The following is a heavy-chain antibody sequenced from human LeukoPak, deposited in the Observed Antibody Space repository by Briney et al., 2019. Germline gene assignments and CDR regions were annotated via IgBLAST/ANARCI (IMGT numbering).Heavy chain of an antibody. V-gene: IGHV3-30*02. J-gene: IGHJ6*03. CDR1: GFTFSSYG. D-gene: IGHD3-10*01. Sequence: PGGSLRLSCAASGFTFSSYGMHWVRQAPGKGLEWVAFIRYDGSNKYYADSVKGRFTISRDNSKNTLYLQMNSLRAEDTAVYYCAKDKGFGFGDPPWYYYYYMDVWGKGTTVTISS. CDR2: IRYDGSNK. CDR3: AKDKGFGFGDPPWYYYYYMDV.